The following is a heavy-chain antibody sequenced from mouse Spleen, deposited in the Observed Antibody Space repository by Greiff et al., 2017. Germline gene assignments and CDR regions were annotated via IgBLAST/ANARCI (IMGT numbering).Heavy chain of an antibody. V-gene: IGHV5-6*01. CDR2: ISSGGSYT. D-gene: IGHD2-2*01. CDR1: GFTFSSYG. Sequence: EVQGVESGGDLVKPGGSLKLSCAASGFTFSSYGMSWVRQTPDKRLEWVATISSGGSYTYYPDSVKGRFTISRDNAKNTLYLQMSSLKSEDTAMYYCARVYGYAFDYWGQGTTLTVSS. CDR3: ARVYGYAFDY. J-gene: IGHJ2*01.